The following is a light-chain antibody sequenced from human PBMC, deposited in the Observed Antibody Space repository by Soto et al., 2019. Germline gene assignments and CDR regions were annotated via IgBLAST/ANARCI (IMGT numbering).Light chain of an antibody. Sequence: QLVLTQPPSASASLGASVKLTCTLSSGHNSYAIAWHQQQPEKGPRYLMKLNSDGSHSKGDGIPDRFSGSSSGAERYLTSSGLQSEDEADYYCQTWSTDIRVFGGGTKVTVL. CDR2: LNSDGSH. CDR3: QTWSTDIRV. J-gene: IGLJ3*02. V-gene: IGLV4-69*01. CDR1: SGHNSYA.